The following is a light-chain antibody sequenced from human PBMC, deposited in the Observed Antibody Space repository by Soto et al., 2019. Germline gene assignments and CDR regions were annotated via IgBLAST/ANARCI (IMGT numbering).Light chain of an antibody. CDR3: QQYNNWPPHT. CDR2: GAS. Sequence: EIVMTQSPATLPVSPGERATLSCRASQSVSSNLAWYQQKPGQAPRLLIYGASTRATGIPARFSGSGSGTEFTLNISSLQSEDFAVYYCQQYNNWPPHTFGQGTKLEIK. CDR1: QSVSSN. V-gene: IGKV3-15*01. J-gene: IGKJ2*01.